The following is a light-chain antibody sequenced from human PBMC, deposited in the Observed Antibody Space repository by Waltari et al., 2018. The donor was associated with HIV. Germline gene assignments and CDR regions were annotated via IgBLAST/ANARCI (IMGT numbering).Light chain of an antibody. Sequence: DIQMTQSPSSLSASIGDRVAITCRASQSISNYVNWYQQKPGKAPKLLIFGATKLQSGVPPRFSGSGSGTDFTLTITALQPEDLGTYYCQQSFHSHHTFGQGTNLKI. CDR3: QQSFHSHHT. CDR1: QSISNY. CDR2: GAT. V-gene: IGKV1-39*01. J-gene: IGKJ2*01.